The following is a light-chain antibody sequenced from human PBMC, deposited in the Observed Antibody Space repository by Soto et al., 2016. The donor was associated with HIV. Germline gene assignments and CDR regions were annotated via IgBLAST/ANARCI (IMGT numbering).Light chain of an antibody. CDR1: QDISDS. CDR2: ETP. J-gene: IGKJ2*01. V-gene: IGKV1-33*01. CDR3: QQYETPPYT. Sequence: DIQMTQSPSSLSASVGDRVTITCQASQDISDSLNWYQQKPGKAPRLLIYETPNLDTGVPSRFSGSGSVTDFTFTISSLQPEDLATYYCQQYETPPYTFGQGTKVEIK.